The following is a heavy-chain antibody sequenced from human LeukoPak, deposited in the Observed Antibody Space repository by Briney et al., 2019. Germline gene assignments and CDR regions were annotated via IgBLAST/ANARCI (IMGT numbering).Heavy chain of an antibody. D-gene: IGHD6-13*01. CDR2: IKQDGSEK. CDR3: ARDSAAAIYYYYYYYMDV. CDR1: GFTFSSYA. Sequence: GGSLRLSCAASGFTFSSYAMSWVRQAPGKGLEWVANIKQDGSEKYYVDSVKGRFTISRDNAKNSLCLQMNSLRAGDTAVYYCARDSAAAIYYYYYYYMDVWGKGTTVTISS. J-gene: IGHJ6*03. V-gene: IGHV3-7*01.